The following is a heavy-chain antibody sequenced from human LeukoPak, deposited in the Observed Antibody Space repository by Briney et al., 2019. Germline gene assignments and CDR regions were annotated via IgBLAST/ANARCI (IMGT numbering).Heavy chain of an antibody. Sequence: SETLSLTCTVSGGSISSSSYYWGWIRQPPGKGLEWIGSIYYSGSTNYNPSLKSRVTISVDTSKNQFSLKLSSVTAADTAVYYCARELGYGDYADAFDIWGQGTMVTVSS. D-gene: IGHD4-17*01. J-gene: IGHJ3*02. CDR3: ARELGYGDYADAFDI. V-gene: IGHV4-39*07. CDR1: GGSISSSSYY. CDR2: IYYSGST.